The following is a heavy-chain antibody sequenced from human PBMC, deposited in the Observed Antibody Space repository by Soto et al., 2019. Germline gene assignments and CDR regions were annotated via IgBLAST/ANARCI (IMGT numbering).Heavy chain of an antibody. CDR3: ARDRVRLGGYSHGYGYDAFDI. Sequence: SVKVSCKASGGTFSSYAISWVRQAPGQGLEWMGGIIPIFGTANYAQKFQGRVTITADESTSTAYMELSSLRSEDTAVYYCARDRVRLGGYSHGYGYDAFDIWGQGTMVTVSS. V-gene: IGHV1-69*13. D-gene: IGHD5-18*01. CDR1: GGTFSSYA. J-gene: IGHJ3*02. CDR2: IIPIFGTA.